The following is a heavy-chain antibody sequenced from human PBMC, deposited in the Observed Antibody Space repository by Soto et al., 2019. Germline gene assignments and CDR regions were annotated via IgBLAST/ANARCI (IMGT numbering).Heavy chain of an antibody. D-gene: IGHD5-12*01. Sequence: GESLKISCKGSGYNFIDYWIWWVRQMPGKGLEWMGVIYLGHSESRYLPTFQGQVIVSADKSFSTAYPQWSSLTDSAPALSYCASPAANIVTTIDYWGQGTLVTVSS. CDR3: ASPAANIVTTIDY. CDR1: GYNFIDYW. CDR2: IYLGHSES. J-gene: IGHJ4*02. V-gene: IGHV5-51*01.